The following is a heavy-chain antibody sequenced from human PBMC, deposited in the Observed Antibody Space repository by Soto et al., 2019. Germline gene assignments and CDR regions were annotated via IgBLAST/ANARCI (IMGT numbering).Heavy chain of an antibody. J-gene: IGHJ4*02. D-gene: IGHD2-15*01. CDR3: ARGGSGDIVVVAAIDY. CDR2: IFYRGNT. Sequence: QVQLQESGPGLVKPSQTLSLTCSVSGGSISSGDYYWSWVRQHPGKGLEWIGYIFYRGNTYYNPSLKSRVTITVDTSKNQFSVKLSSVTAADTAVYYCARGGSGDIVVVAAIDYWGQGTLVTVSS. CDR1: GGSISSGDYY. V-gene: IGHV4-31*03.